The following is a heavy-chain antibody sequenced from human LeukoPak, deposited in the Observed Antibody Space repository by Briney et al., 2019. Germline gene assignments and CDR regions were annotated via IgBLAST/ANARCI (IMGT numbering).Heavy chain of an antibody. CDR3: ARDSWREMATTYWYFDL. D-gene: IGHD5-24*01. Sequence: PSETLSLTCTVSGGSISSYYWSWIRQPPGKGLEWIGCIYYSGSTNYNPSLKSRVTISVDTSKNQFSLKLSSVTAADTAVYHCARDSWREMATTYWYFDLWGRGTLVTVSS. J-gene: IGHJ2*01. CDR2: IYYSGST. V-gene: IGHV4-59*01. CDR1: GGSISSYY.